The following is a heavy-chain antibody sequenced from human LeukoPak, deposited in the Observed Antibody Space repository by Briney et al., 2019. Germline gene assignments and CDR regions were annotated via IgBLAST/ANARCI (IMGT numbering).Heavy chain of an antibody. J-gene: IGHJ4*02. V-gene: IGHV4-39*01. CDR3: ARNESVLGTTGLNDFFDD. CDR1: GGSIRGSSDY. D-gene: IGHD1-26*01. CDR2: VYYSGST. Sequence: SETLSLTCTVSGGSIRGSSDYWGWIRQSPGKGLEWIGSVYYSGSTYYNPSLKSRVSISVDTSKNQCHLRLTSVTAADTAVYYCARNESVLGTTGLNDFFDDWGQGTLVTVSS.